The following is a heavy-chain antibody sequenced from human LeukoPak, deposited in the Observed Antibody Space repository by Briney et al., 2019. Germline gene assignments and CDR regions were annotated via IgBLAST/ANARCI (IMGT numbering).Heavy chain of an antibody. D-gene: IGHD3-10*01. CDR3: ARVTPHRIVRGVILPPYFDY. CDR2: ISSSGSTI. Sequence: GGSLRLSCAASGFTFSDYYMSWIRQAPGKGLEWVSYISSSGSTIYYADSVKGRFTISRDNAKNPLYLQMNSLRAEDTAVYYCARVTPHRIVRGVILPPYFDYWGQGTLVTVSS. CDR1: GFTFSDYY. J-gene: IGHJ4*02. V-gene: IGHV3-11*01.